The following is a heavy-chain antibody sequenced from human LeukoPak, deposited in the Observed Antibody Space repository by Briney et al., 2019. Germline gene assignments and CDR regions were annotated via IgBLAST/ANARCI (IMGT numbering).Heavy chain of an antibody. V-gene: IGHV4-34*01. CDR3: ARPGYCSSTSCFFKWFDP. D-gene: IGHD2-2*01. J-gene: IGHJ5*02. CDR2: INHSGST. Sequence: SEPLSLTCAVYGGSFSGYYWSWIRQPPGKGLEWIGEINHSGSTNYNPSLKSRVTISVDTSKNQFSLKLSSVTAADTAVYCCARPGYCSSTSCFFKWFDPWGQGTLVTVSS. CDR1: GGSFSGYY.